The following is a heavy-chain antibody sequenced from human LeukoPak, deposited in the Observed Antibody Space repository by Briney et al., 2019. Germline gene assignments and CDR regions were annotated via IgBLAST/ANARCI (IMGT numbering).Heavy chain of an antibody. Sequence: SETLSLTCTVSGGSISSYYWSWIRQPPGKGLEWMGYIYYSGSTNYNPSLKSRVTISVDTSKNQFSLKLSSVTAADTAVYYCATSEGLPYYFDYGGQGTLVTVSS. CDR3: ATSEGLPYYFDY. D-gene: IGHD3-10*01. CDR1: GGSISSYY. CDR2: IYYSGST. J-gene: IGHJ4*02. V-gene: IGHV4-59*13.